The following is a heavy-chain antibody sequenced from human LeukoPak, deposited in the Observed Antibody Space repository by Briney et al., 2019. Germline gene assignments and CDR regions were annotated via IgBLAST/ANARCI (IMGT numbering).Heavy chain of an antibody. V-gene: IGHV1-18*01. J-gene: IGHJ4*02. Sequence: ASVKVSCKASGYTFTSYGISWVRQAPGQGLEWMGWISAYNGITNYAQKLQGRVTMTTDTSTSTAYMELRSLRSDDTAVYYCARAQDRSITIFGVVADYWGQGTLVTVSS. CDR2: ISAYNGIT. CDR1: GYTFTSYG. D-gene: IGHD3-3*01. CDR3: ARAQDRSITIFGVVADY.